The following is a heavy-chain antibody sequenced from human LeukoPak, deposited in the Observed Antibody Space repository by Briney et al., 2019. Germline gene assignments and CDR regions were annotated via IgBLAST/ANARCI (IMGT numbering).Heavy chain of an antibody. D-gene: IGHD4-17*01. J-gene: IGHJ4*02. CDR1: GSTFSSYA. CDR3: ARTRQPTVTTTIPDY. Sequence: GGSLRLSCAASGSTFSSYAMHWVRQAPGKGLEGGAVISYDGSNKYYADSVKGRFTISRDNSKNTLYLQMNSLRAEDTAVYYCARTRQPTVTTTIPDYWGQGTLVTVSS. CDR2: ISYDGSNK. V-gene: IGHV3-30*04.